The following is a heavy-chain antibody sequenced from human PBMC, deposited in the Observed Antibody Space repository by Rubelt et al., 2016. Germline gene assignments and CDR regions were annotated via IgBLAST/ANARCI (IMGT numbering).Heavy chain of an antibody. V-gene: IGHV4-34*01. Sequence: QVQLQQWGAGLLKPSETLSLTCAVYGGSFSDYYWSWIRQPPGKGLEWIGEINHRGSTKYNPSLKSRVTVSVDTSKNQFSLRLSSLGAAETAVYYCARVTRGSADGGFDFWGQGILVTVSS. CDR2: INHRGST. CDR1: GGSFSDYY. D-gene: IGHD3-16*01. J-gene: IGHJ4*02. CDR3: ARVTRGSADGGFDF.